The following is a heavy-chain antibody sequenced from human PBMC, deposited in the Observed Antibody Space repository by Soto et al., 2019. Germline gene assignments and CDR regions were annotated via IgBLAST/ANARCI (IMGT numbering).Heavy chain of an antibody. CDR2: ISYDGSNK. Sequence: TGGSLRLSCAASGFTFSSYGMHWVRQAPGKGLEWVAVISYDGSNKYYADSVKGRFTISRDNSKNTLYLQMNSLRAEDTAVYYCAKARIAAPPKVLVDYWGQGTLVTVSS. J-gene: IGHJ4*02. CDR3: AKARIAAPPKVLVDY. V-gene: IGHV3-30*18. D-gene: IGHD6-6*01. CDR1: GFTFSSYG.